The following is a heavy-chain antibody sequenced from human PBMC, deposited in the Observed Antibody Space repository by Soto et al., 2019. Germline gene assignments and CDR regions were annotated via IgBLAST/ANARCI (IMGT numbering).Heavy chain of an antibody. V-gene: IGHV3-23*01. Sequence: EVQLLESGGGLVQPGGSLKISCAVSGFTFSSYAMSWVRQAPGKGLEWVSGISGTGRVTNYAESVKGRFTISRDNPKNTLSLEMKSQSAEDTAVYYCAKDVHYDIVTGIEYFDHWGQGTLVTVSS. CDR3: AKDVHYDIVTGIEYFDH. J-gene: IGHJ1*01. CDR2: ISGTGRVT. CDR1: GFTFSSYA. D-gene: IGHD3-9*01.